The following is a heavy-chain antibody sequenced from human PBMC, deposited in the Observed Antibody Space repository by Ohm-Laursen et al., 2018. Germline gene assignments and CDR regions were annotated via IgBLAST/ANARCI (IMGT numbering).Heavy chain of an antibody. CDR1: EVTFSSYW. CDR3: ARDPIDNNGYNPDY. CDR2: IKQDGSEK. D-gene: IGHD1-14*01. J-gene: IGHJ4*02. V-gene: IGHV3-7*01. Sequence: SLRLSCAASEVTFSSYWMSWVRQAPGKGLEWVANIKQDGSEKRYVDSVKGRFTISRDNAKNSVYLQMNSLRAEDTAIYYCARDPIDNNGYNPDYWGQGTLVTVSS.